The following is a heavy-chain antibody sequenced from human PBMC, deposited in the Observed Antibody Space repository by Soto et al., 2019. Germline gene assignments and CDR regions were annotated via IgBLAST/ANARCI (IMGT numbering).Heavy chain of an antibody. CDR1: GGSFSGYY. V-gene: IGHV4-34*01. CDR3: ARGQVTIFGVVNWFDP. J-gene: IGHJ5*02. D-gene: IGHD3-3*01. CDR2: INHSGST. Sequence: PSETLSLTCAVYGGSFSGYYWSWIRQPPGKGLEWIGEINHSGSTNYNPSLKSRVTISVDTSKNQFSLKLSSVTAADTAVYYCARGQVTIFGVVNWFDPWGQGTLVT.